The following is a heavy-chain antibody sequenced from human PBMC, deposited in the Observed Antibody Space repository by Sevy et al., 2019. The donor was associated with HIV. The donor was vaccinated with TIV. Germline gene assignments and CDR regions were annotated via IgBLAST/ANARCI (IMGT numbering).Heavy chain of an antibody. D-gene: IGHD1-26*01. J-gene: IGHJ4*02. CDR3: ARPILGVTTSTYFDS. CDR2: IWYDGSQK. V-gene: IGHV3-33*02. Sequence: GGSLRLSCSASGFPFSSFAMHWVRQAPGKGLEWVALIWYDGSQKYFADSLKGRLTFSRDNSTNTLFLQMNSLRAEDTAVYYCARPILGVTTSTYFDSWGQGTLVTVSS. CDR1: GFPFSSFA.